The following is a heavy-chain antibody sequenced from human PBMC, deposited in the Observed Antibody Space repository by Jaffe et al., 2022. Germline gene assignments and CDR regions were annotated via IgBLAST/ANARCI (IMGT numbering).Heavy chain of an antibody. CDR2: IVGSGSGT. V-gene: IGHV3-23*01. J-gene: IGHJ6*03. D-gene: IGHD1-1*01. CDR1: GFTFSSNA. CDR3: AKYQYNTFYSYMHV. Sequence: EVQLLESGGALVQPGGSLRLSCAASGFTFSSNALSWVRQAPGKGLEWVSYIVGSGSGTDYADSVKGRFTISRDNSKNTLYLQLNSLRAEDTALYYCAKYQYNTFYSYMHVWGKGTTVTVSS.